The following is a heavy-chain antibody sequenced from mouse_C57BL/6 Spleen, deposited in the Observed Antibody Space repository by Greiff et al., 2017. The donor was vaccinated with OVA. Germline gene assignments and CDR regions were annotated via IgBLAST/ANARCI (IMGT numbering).Heavy chain of an antibody. Sequence: QVQLQQSGPELVKPGASVKLSCKASGYTFTSYDINWVKQRPGQGLEWIGWIYPRAGSTKYNEKFKGKATLTVDTSSSTAYMELHSLPSEDSAVLVCARQGGNWGYYFDYWGQGTTLTVSS. J-gene: IGHJ2*01. V-gene: IGHV1-85*01. CDR3: ARQGGNWGYYFDY. CDR1: GYTFTSYD. CDR2: IYPRAGST. D-gene: IGHD4-1*01.